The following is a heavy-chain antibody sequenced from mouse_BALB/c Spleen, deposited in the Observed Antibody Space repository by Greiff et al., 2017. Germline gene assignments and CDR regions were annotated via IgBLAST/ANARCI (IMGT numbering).Heavy chain of an antibody. V-gene: IGHV5-17*02. Sequence: DVQLVESGGGLVQPGGSRKLSCAASGFTFSSFGMHWVRQAPEKGLEWVAYISSGSSTIYYADTVKGRFTISRDNPKNTLFLQMTSLRSEDTAMYYCARSPLRKDYYAMDYWGQGTSVTVSS. CDR3: ARSPLRKDYYAMDY. CDR2: ISSGSSTI. CDR1: GFTFSSFG. J-gene: IGHJ4*01. D-gene: IGHD1-1*01.